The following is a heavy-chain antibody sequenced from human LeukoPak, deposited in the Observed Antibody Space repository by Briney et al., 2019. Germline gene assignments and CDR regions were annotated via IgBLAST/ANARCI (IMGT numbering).Heavy chain of an antibody. Sequence: SVKVSCKASGGTFSSYAISWVRQAPGQGPEWMGGIIPIFGTANYAQKFQGRVTITADESTSTAYMELSSLRSEDTAVYYCVLGYCSGGSCYRFDYWGQGTLVTVSS. D-gene: IGHD2-15*01. CDR1: GGTFSSYA. CDR2: IIPIFGTA. CDR3: VLGYCSGGSCYRFDY. J-gene: IGHJ4*02. V-gene: IGHV1-69*13.